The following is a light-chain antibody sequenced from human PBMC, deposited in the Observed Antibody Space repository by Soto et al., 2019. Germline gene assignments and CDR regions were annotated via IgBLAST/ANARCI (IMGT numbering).Light chain of an antibody. CDR2: GAS. J-gene: IGKJ1*01. CDR3: QQYVTSRA. CDR1: QSVSNNY. Sequence: EIVLTQSPGTLSLSPGEKATLSCRASQSVSNNYLAWYQQKPGQAPRLLIYGASSRATGIPDRFSGSGSGTDFTLTISRLEPEDFAVYYCQQYVTSRAFGQGTKV. V-gene: IGKV3-20*01.